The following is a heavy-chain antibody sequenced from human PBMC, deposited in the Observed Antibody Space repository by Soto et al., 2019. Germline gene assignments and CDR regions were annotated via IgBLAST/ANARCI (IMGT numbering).Heavy chain of an antibody. CDR2: IYYSGST. CDR1: GDSISSYY. CDR3: ARTVIGGFDY. V-gene: IGHV4-59*01. D-gene: IGHD3-16*02. Sequence: QVKLQESGPGLGKPSETMSLTCTVCGDSISSYYLSWIRQPAGKVLEWIAYIYYSGSTNCNPSLKSRVAISGDTSKNQFSLKLSSVTAADTAVYYCARTVIGGFDYWGQGTLVTVSS. J-gene: IGHJ4*02.